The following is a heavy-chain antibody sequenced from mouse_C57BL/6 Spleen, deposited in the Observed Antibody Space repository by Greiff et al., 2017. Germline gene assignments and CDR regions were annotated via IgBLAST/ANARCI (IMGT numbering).Heavy chain of an antibody. Sequence: QVQLQQPGAELVRPGSSVKLSCKASGYTFTSYWMHWVKQRPIQGLEWIGNIDPSDSETHYNQKFKDKATLTVDKSSSTAYMQLSSLTSEDSAVYYCARIYYYGSWYFDVWGTGTTVTVSS. V-gene: IGHV1-52*01. CDR1: GYTFTSYW. CDR2: IDPSDSET. CDR3: ARIYYYGSWYFDV. J-gene: IGHJ1*03. D-gene: IGHD1-1*01.